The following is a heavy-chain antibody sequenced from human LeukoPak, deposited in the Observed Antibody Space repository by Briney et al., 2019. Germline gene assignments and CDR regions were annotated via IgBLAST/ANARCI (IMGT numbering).Heavy chain of an antibody. CDR1: GYTFTCYD. CDR2: MNPNSGNT. D-gene: IGHD2-2*02. V-gene: IGHV1-8*03. Sequence: ASVKVSCKASGYTFTCYDINWVRQATGQGLEWMGWMNPNSGNTGYAQKFQGRVTITRNTSISTAYMELSSLRSEDTAVYYCARLNQLLYRVRYFDYWGQGTLVTVSS. J-gene: IGHJ4*02. CDR3: ARLNQLLYRVRYFDY.